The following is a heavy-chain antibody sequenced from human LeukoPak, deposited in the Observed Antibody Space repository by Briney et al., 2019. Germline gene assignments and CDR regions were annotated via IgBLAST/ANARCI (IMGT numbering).Heavy chain of an antibody. V-gene: IGHV3-30*18. CDR1: RFIFSNYD. J-gene: IGHJ4*02. CDR2: ISYDGHNK. CDR3: AKASVRAPRLDY. D-gene: IGHD1-26*01. Sequence: GGSLRLSCAASRFIFSNYDIHWVRRAPGKGLEWVAAISYDGHNKYYADSVKGRFTISRDYSTNTLYLHMNSLRPDDTSLYFCAKASVRAPRLDYWGQGTLVTVSS.